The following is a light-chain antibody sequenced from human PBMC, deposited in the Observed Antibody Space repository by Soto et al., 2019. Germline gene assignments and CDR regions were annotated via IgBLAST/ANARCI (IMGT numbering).Light chain of an antibody. CDR3: QQCYSSPRT. J-gene: IGKJ1*01. V-gene: IGKV1-39*01. CDR1: QRISTY. CDR2: AAS. Sequence: DIQMTQSPSTLSAGVGDRVTITCRASQRISTYLNWYQQKPGKAPTLLIYAASSLQSGVPSRFSGAGSGTDFTLTINTLQPEDVATDYCQQCYSSPRTFGHGTKVEIK.